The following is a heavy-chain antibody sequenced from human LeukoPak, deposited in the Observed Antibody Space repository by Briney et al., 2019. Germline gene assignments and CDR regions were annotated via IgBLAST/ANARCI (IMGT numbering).Heavy chain of an antibody. CDR3: ARDHAVDGLVFDL. CDR2: MKYDGSRR. V-gene: IGHV3-7*01. CDR1: GFTFSSYW. J-gene: IGHJ4*02. D-gene: IGHD5-24*01. Sequence: GGSLRLSCAASGFTFSSYWMNWVRQAPGKGLEWVASMKYDGSRRYYVDSVKGRFTISRDNAKNSLYLQMNSLRAEDTAVYYCARDHAVDGLVFDLWGQGTLVTVSS.